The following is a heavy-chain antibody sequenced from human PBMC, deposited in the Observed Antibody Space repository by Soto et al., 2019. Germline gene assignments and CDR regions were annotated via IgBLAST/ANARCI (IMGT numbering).Heavy chain of an antibody. V-gene: IGHV3-33*01. CDR1: GFTFSNYG. Sequence: QVQLVESGGGVVQPGRSLRLSCAASGFTFSNYGMHWVRQAPDKGLEWVAVIWSDGSRKSYADSVKGRFTITRDDSKKTLDLEMSSLRVDDTAGYCCVREDSFRESSAPWCEGTLVTVSS. D-gene: IGHD3-22*01. J-gene: IGHJ5*02. CDR2: IWSDGSRK. CDR3: VREDSFRESSAP.